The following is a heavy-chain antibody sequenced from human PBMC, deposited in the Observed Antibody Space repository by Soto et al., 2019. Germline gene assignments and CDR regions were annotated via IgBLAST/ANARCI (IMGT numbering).Heavy chain of an antibody. D-gene: IGHD3-22*01. V-gene: IGHV1-8*01. CDR1: GYTFTSYD. CDR2: MNPNSGNT. Sequence: ASVKVSCKXSGYTFTSYDINWVRQATGQGLEWMGWMNPNSGNTGYAQKFQGRVTMTRNTSISTAYMELSSLRSEDTAVYYCARGQDGTYYYDSSGYREFDYWGQGTLVTVSS. J-gene: IGHJ4*02. CDR3: ARGQDGTYYYDSSGYREFDY.